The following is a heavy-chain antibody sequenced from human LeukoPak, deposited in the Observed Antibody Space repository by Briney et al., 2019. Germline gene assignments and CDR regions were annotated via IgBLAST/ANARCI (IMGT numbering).Heavy chain of an antibody. CDR3: ARDSSSGSYYTFDP. D-gene: IGHD3-10*01. V-gene: IGHV1-3*01. CDR2: INAGNGNT. Sequence: GASVKVSCKASGYTFTSYAMHWVRQAPGQRLEWMGWINAGNGNTKYSQKFQGRVTMTRDTSTSTVYMELSSLRSEDTAVYYCARDSSSGSYYTFDPWGQGTLVTVSS. J-gene: IGHJ5*02. CDR1: GYTFTSYA.